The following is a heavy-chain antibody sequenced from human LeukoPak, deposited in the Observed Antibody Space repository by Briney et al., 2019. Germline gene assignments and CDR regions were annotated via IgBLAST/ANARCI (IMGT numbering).Heavy chain of an antibody. CDR2: IKSKTDGGTT. CDR1: GFTFSSYA. V-gene: IGHV3-15*01. D-gene: IGHD3-3*01. Sequence: GGSLRLSCAASGFTFSSYAMSWVRQAPGKGLEWVGRIKSKTDGGTTDYAAPVKGRFTISRDDSKNTLYLQMNSLKTEDTAVYYCTTEGFLEWLLAFDYWGRGTLVTVSS. CDR3: TTEGFLEWLLAFDY. J-gene: IGHJ4*02.